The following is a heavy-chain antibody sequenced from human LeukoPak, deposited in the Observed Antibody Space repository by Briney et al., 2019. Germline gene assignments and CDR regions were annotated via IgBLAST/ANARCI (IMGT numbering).Heavy chain of an antibody. V-gene: IGHV4-61*05. D-gene: IGHD1-26*01. J-gene: IGHJ4*02. CDR1: GGSISSSSYY. CDR3: ARGSPSDY. CDR2: IYYSGST. Sequence: PSETLSLTCTVSGGSISSSSYYWGWIRQPPGKGLEWIGYIYYSGSTNYNPSLKSRVTISVDTSKNQFSLKLSSVTAADTAVYYCARGSPSDYWGQGTLVTVSS.